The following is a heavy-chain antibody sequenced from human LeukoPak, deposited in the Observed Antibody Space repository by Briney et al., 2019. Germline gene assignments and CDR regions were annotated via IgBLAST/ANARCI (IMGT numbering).Heavy chain of an antibody. CDR3: STVVTASPY. D-gene: IGHD2-21*02. V-gene: IGHV3-20*04. CDR2: INWNGGST. Sequence: GGSLRLSCAASGFTFDDYAMNWVRQAPGKGLEWVSGINWNGGSTYYRDSVKGRFTISRDNAKNSLYLQMNSLRAEDTAVYYCSTVVTASPYWGQGTLVTVSS. CDR1: GFTFDDYA. J-gene: IGHJ4*02.